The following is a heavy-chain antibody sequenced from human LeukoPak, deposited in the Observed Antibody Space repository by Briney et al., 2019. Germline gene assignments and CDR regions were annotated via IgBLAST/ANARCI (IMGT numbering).Heavy chain of an antibody. Sequence: PSETLSLTCTVSGGSISSYYWSWIRQPPGKGLEWIGYIYYSGSTNYNPSLKSRVTISVDTSKNQFSLKLSSVTAADTAVYYCARVVMYCSSTSCYSPRGAFDIWGQGTMVTASS. CDR2: IYYSGST. V-gene: IGHV4-59*01. CDR3: ARVVMYCSSTSCYSPRGAFDI. CDR1: GGSISSYY. J-gene: IGHJ3*02. D-gene: IGHD2-2*01.